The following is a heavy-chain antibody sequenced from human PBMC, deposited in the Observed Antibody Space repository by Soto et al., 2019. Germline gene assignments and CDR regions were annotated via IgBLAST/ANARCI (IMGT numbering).Heavy chain of an antibody. J-gene: IGHJ5*02. CDR3: VRIHGWFDP. CDR1: GFRYRDHW. CDR2: IHPDLSDI. V-gene: IGHV3-7*01. Sequence: EVQVVESGGGLVQPGESLRLSCAASGFRYRDHWMSWVRQAPGKGPEWVANIHPDLSDISYVDSVKGRFTISRDNAKNSVYLQMNSLRVEDTAIYYCVRIHGWFDPWGQGALVSVSS.